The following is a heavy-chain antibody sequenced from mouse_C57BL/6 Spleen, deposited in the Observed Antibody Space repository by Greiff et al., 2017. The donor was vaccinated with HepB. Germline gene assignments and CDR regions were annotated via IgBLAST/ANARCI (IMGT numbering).Heavy chain of an antibody. CDR2: IDPSDSYT. D-gene: IGHD4-1*01. Sequence: QVQLQQPGAELVKPGASVKLSCKASGSTFTSYWMQWVKQRPGQGLEWIGEIDPSDSYTNYNQKFKGKATLTVDTSSSTASMQLSSLTSEDSAVYCCASRELGRLFDYWGQGTTLTVSS. J-gene: IGHJ2*01. V-gene: IGHV1-50*01. CDR1: GSTFTSYW. CDR3: ASRELGRLFDY.